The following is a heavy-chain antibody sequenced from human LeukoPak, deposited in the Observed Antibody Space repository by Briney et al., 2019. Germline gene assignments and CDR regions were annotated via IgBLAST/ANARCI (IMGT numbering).Heavy chain of an antibody. V-gene: IGHV3-33*01. Sequence: GGSLRLSCAASGFTFSSYGMHWVRQAPGKGQEWVAVIWYDGSNKYYADSVRGRFTISRDNSKNTLYLQMNSLRAEDTAVYYCARDHGVVTAILSRWGQGTLVTVSS. CDR2: IWYDGSNK. CDR1: GFTFSSYG. CDR3: ARDHGVVTAILSR. J-gene: IGHJ4*02. D-gene: IGHD2-21*02.